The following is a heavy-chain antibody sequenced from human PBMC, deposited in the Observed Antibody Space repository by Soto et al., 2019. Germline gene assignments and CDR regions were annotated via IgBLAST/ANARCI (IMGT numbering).Heavy chain of an antibody. V-gene: IGHV2-5*02. D-gene: IGHD1-1*01. Sequence: GSGPTLVNPTQTLTLTCTFSGFSLSTSGGGVGWIRQPPGKALEWLALIYWDDDKRYSPSLKSRLTITKDTSKNQVVLTMTNMDPVDTATYYCAHFPPDNWNDPNNWFDPWGQGTLVTVSS. CDR1: GFSLSTSGGG. CDR3: AHFPPDNWNDPNNWFDP. CDR2: IYWDDDK. J-gene: IGHJ5*02.